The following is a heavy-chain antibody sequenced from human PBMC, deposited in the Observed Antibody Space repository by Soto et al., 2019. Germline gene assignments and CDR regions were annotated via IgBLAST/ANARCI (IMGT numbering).Heavy chain of an antibody. V-gene: IGHV4-34*01. CDR1: GGSFSGYY. D-gene: IGHD4-17*01. CDR2: INHSGST. Sequence: SETLCLTWAVYGGSFSGYYWSWIRQPPGKGLEWIGEINHSGSTNYNPSLKSRVTISVDTSKNQFSLKLSSVTAADTAVYYCARDYGDYDTLYYYYYMDVWGKGTTVTVS. J-gene: IGHJ6*03. CDR3: ARDYGDYDTLYYYYYMDV.